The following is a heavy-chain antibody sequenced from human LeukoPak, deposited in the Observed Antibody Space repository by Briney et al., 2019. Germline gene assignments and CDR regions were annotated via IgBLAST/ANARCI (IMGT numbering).Heavy chain of an antibody. CDR3: ARGANRLDY. CDR2: IYYSGST. V-gene: IGHV4-59*01. J-gene: IGHJ4*02. CDR1: GGSISTCY. Sequence: SETLSLTCTVSGGSISTCYWSWIRQTPGKGLEWIGFIYYSGSTNYNPSLKSRVTMSVDTSKSQFSLKLTSVTAADTALYYCARGANRLDYWGQGTLVTVSS. D-gene: IGHD1-14*01.